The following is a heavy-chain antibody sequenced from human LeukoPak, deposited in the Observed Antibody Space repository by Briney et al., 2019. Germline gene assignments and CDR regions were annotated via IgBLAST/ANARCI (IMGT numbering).Heavy chain of an antibody. D-gene: IGHD5-12*01. CDR1: GFTFSNYG. Sequence: GGTLRLSCAASGFTFSNYGMYWGRQAPGKGLGWVAFIRYDGSNKYYADSVKGRFTVSRDNSKNTLYLQMKSLRAEDTAVYYCAKGGGYEAQYYYYYLDVWGKGTTVTISS. J-gene: IGHJ6*03. CDR3: AKGGGYEAQYYYYYLDV. CDR2: IRYDGSNK. V-gene: IGHV3-30*02.